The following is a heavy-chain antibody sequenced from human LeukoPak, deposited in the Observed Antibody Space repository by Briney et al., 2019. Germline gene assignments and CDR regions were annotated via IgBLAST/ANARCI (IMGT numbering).Heavy chain of an antibody. CDR1: GGSISSGDYY. CDR2: IYYSGST. CDR3: ARTNRGYSYGYYFDY. D-gene: IGHD5-18*01. V-gene: IGHV4-30-4*01. J-gene: IGHJ4*02. Sequence: PSETLSLTCTVSGGSISSGDYYWSWIRQPPGKGLEWIGYIYYSGSTNYNPSLKSRVTISVDTSKNQFSLKLSSVTAADTAVYYCARTNRGYSYGYYFDYWGQGTLVTVSS.